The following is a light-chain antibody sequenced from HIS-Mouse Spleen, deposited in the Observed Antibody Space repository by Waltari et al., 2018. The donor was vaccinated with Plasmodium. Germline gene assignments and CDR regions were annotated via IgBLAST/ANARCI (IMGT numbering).Light chain of an antibody. CDR2: EVS. J-gene: IGLJ2*01. Sequence: SALTQPPSASGSPGQSVTISCTGTSIDCGGYNYVSWSQQHPGKAPKLMIYEVSKRPAGVPDRFSGSKSGNPASLTVSGLQAEDEADYYCSSYADSNNLVFGGGTKLTVL. CDR3: SSYADSNNLV. V-gene: IGLV2-8*01. CDR1: SIDCGGYNY.